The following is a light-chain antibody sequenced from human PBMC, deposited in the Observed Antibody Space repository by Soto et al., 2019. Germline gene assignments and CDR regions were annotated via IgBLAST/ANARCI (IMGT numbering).Light chain of an antibody. CDR1: QSISSW. CDR2: DAS. V-gene: IGKV1-5*01. Sequence: DIPMTQSPSTLSASVGDRVTITCRASQSISSWLAWYQQKPGKAPKLLIYDASSLESGVPSRCSGSGSGTEFTLTISSLQPDDFATYYCQQYNSYPPCTFGQGTKLEIK. CDR3: QQYNSYPPCT. J-gene: IGKJ2*02.